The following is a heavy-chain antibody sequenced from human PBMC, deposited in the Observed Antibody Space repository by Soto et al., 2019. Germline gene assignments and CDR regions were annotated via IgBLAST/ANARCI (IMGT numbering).Heavy chain of an antibody. V-gene: IGHV7-4-1*01. D-gene: IGHD3-10*01. CDR2: INTNTGNP. CDR1: GYTFTSYA. Sequence: ASVKVSCKASGYTFTSYAMNLVRQAPGQGLEWMGWINTNTGNPTYAQGFTGRFVFSLDTSVSTAYLQICSLKAEDTAVYYCARTPFYGSATYDIDSRAQRTVVTVSS. J-gene: IGHJ5*01. CDR3: ARTPFYGSATYDIDS.